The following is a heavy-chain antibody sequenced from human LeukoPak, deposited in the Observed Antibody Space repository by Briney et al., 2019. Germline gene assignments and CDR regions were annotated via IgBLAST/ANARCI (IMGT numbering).Heavy chain of an antibody. CDR3: AKSNSYGLVDI. Sequence: SETLSLTCTVSGYSISSGYYWGWIRQPPGKGLEWIGSIYHSGSTHYNPSLKSRVTISLDTSRNQFSLRLNSVTAADTAVYYCAKSNSYGLVDIWGQGTMVTVSS. CDR2: IYHSGST. CDR1: GYSISSGYY. V-gene: IGHV4-38-2*02. J-gene: IGHJ3*02. D-gene: IGHD3-16*02.